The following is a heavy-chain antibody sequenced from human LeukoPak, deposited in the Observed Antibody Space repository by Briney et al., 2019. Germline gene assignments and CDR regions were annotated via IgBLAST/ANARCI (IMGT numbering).Heavy chain of an antibody. D-gene: IGHD4-17*01. CDR2: IYHSGST. CDR3: ARGTHRDDYGDYGWFDP. Sequence: PSETLSLTCAVSGGSISSSNWWSWVRQPPGKGLEWIGEIYHSGSTNYNPSLKSLVTISVDKSKNQFSLKLSSVTAADTAVYYCARGTHRDDYGDYGWFDPWGQGTLVTVSS. J-gene: IGHJ5*02. V-gene: IGHV4-4*02. CDR1: GGSISSSNW.